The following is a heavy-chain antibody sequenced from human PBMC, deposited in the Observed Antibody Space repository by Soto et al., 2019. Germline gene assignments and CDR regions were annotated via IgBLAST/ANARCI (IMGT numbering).Heavy chain of an antibody. CDR2: IWYDGSNK. V-gene: IGHV3-33*06. D-gene: IGHD5-12*01. J-gene: IGHJ6*03. CDR3: AKDYREGGYDVYYYYYMDV. Sequence: PGGSLRLSCAASGFTFSSYGMHWVRQAPGKGLEWVAVIWYDGSNKYYADSVKGRFTISRDNSKNTLYLQMNSLRAEDTAVYYCAKDYREGGYDVYYYYYMDVWGKGTTVTVSS. CDR1: GFTFSSYG.